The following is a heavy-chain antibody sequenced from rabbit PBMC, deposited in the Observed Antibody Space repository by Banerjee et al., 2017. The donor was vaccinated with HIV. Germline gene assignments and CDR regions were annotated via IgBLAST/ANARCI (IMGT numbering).Heavy chain of an antibody. CDR1: GFDFSTYS. CDR2: INAATGKG. CDR3: ARDLTGVIGWNFNL. D-gene: IGHD1-1*01. Sequence: QEQLVESGGGLVQPGGSLKLSCKASGFDFSTYSMSWVRQAPGKGLEWIACINAATGKGVYASWAKGRFTISKTSSTTVTLQMTSLTAADTATYFCARDLTGVIGWNFNLWGQGTLVTVS. J-gene: IGHJ4*01. V-gene: IGHV1S45*01.